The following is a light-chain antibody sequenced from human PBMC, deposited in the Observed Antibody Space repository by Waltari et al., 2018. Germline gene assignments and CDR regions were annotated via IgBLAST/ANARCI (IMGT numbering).Light chain of an antibody. J-gene: IGLJ2*01. CDR1: TSDVVSYQY. CDR2: DVY. CDR3: SSYTDDTTLDVI. V-gene: IGLV2-14*03. Sequence: QSALTQPASVSGSPGQTITIPCTVTTSDVVSYQYVSWYQRHPGKAPKLIIYDVYIRPSGVSSRFSGSKSGNTASLTISGLQAEDEGDYYCSSYTDDTTLDVIFGGGTKLTVL.